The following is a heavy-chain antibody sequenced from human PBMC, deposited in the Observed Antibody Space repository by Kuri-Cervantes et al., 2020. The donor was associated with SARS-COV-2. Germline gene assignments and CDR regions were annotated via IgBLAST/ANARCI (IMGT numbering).Heavy chain of an antibody. J-gene: IGHJ4*02. CDR1: GGSISSSSYY. CDR2: IYYSGST. D-gene: IGHD1-26*01. V-gene: IGHV4-39*07. CDR3: ATPAPYSGSYLGYFDY. Sequence: GSLRLSCTVSGGSISSSSYYWGRIRQPPGKGLEWIGSIYYSGSTYYNPSLKSRVTISVDTSKNQFSLKLSSVTAADTAVYYCATPAPYSGSYLGYFDYWGQGTLVTVSS.